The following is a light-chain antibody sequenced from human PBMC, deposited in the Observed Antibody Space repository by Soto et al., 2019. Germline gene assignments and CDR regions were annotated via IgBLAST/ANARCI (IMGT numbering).Light chain of an antibody. Sequence: QSALTQPASVSGSPGQSITISCTGTSSDVGLYGYVSWYQQHPGKAPQLMIYAVSNRPSGVSNRFSASKSGNTASLFISGLQAEDEADYYCSSYTSDSSYVFGSGTKV. CDR3: SSYTSDSSYV. CDR1: SSDVGLYGY. V-gene: IGLV2-14*01. J-gene: IGLJ1*01. CDR2: AVS.